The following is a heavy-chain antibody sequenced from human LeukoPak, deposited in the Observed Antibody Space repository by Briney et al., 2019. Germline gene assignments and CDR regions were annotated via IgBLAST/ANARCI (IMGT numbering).Heavy chain of an antibody. CDR2: MNPNSGNT. V-gene: IGHV1-8*03. Sequence: ASVKVSCKASGYTFTSYDINWVRQATGQGLEWMGWMNPNSGNTGYAQKFQGRVTITRNTSISTAYMELSSLRSEDTAVYYCARPAGYYDSSGYSLDYWGQGTLVTVSS. CDR1: GYTFTSYD. CDR3: ARPAGYYDSSGYSLDY. J-gene: IGHJ4*02. D-gene: IGHD3-22*01.